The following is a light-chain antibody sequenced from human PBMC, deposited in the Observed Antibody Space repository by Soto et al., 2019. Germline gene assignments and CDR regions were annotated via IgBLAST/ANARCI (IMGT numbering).Light chain of an antibody. V-gene: IGKV1-9*01. CDR3: QQLFVSPIT. CDR2: AAS. Sequence: DIQIHPSPDTLSASVGDRVTMTCRASQVISTSLAWYQVKPGKAPKLLIYAASTLESGVPSRFSATVSGTEFSLTITSLQPEDFATYYCQQLFVSPITFGQGTRLEI. J-gene: IGKJ5*01. CDR1: QVISTS.